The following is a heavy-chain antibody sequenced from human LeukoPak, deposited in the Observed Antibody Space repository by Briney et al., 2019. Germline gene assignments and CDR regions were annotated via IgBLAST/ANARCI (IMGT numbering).Heavy chain of an antibody. CDR2: ITSSSTYI. Sequence: GGSLRLSCAASGFTFSSYSMHWVRQAPGKGLEWVSSITSSSTYIYYADSMKGRFTISRDNAKNSLSLQMDSLRAEDTAVYYCARGSSGSYYTLFDYWGQGTLVTVSS. V-gene: IGHV3-21*01. CDR3: ARGSSGSYYTLFDY. D-gene: IGHD1-26*01. J-gene: IGHJ4*02. CDR1: GFTFSSYS.